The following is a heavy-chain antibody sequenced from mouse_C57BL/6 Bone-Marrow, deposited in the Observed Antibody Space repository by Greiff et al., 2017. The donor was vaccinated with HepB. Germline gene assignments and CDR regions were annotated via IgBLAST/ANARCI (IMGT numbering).Heavy chain of an antibody. J-gene: IGHJ4*01. CDR1: GYTFTSYW. V-gene: IGHV1-5*01. CDR2: IYPGHSDT. Sequence: VQLKQSGTVLARPGASVKMSCKTSGYTFTSYWMHWVKQRPGQGLEWIGAIYPGHSDTSYNQQFKGKAKLTAVTSASTAYMELSSLTNEDSAVYYCTRSYDDYDDPKDYWGQGTSVTVSS. CDR3: TRSYDDYDDPKDY. D-gene: IGHD2-4*01.